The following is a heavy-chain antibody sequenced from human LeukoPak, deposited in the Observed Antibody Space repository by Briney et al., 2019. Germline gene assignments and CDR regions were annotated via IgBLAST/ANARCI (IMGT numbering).Heavy chain of an antibody. V-gene: IGHV4-59*12. CDR3: ASPTTPYSSTSDY. Sequence: SEPLSLTCTVSGGSISSYYWSWIRQSPGKGLEWIGYIYYSGSTDYDPSLKSRVTISVDTSKNQFSLKLSSVTAADTAVYYCASPTTPYSSTSDYWGQGTLVTVSS. J-gene: IGHJ4*02. CDR2: IYYSGST. D-gene: IGHD6-13*01. CDR1: GGSISSYY.